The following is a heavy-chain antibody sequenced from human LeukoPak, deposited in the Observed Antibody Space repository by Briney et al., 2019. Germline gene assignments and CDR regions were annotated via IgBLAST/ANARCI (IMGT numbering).Heavy chain of an antibody. CDR2: VFYPGST. CDR3: ASRPAGSTWYGVFDY. Sequence: PSETLSLTCTVSGSPIDRHYWSWIRQPPGKGLEWIGYVFYPGSTNYNPSLKSRVTMSLDTSRDQFSLRLTSVTAADTAIYYCASRPAGSTWYGVFDYWSQGTLVTVSS. CDR1: GSPIDRHY. D-gene: IGHD6-13*01. J-gene: IGHJ4*02. V-gene: IGHV4-59*11.